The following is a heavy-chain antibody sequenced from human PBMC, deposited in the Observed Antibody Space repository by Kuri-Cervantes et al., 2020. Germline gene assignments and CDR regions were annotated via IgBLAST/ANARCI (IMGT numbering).Heavy chain of an antibody. CDR3: AREDIMSSAPTN. D-gene: IGHD5-12*01. Sequence: LETLSLTCTVSGGSVSSRNYYWSWIRQPPGKGLEWIGYIYYSGSTNYSPSLKSRVTISVDTSKNQFSLKLSSVTAADTAVYYCAREDIMSSAPTNWGQGTLVTVSS. J-gene: IGHJ4*02. CDR2: IYYSGST. CDR1: GGSVSSRNYY. V-gene: IGHV4-61*01.